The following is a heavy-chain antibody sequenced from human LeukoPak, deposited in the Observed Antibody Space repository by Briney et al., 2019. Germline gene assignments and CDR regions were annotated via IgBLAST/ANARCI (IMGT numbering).Heavy chain of an antibody. Sequence: GVTLTLSCSASGFTYNYYVMIWVPQAPGKGLAWVSGIYGSGNTYYAESVKGSLTISRDNSKYTVDLQMNSLRAEDTAVYYCAKEAAYRFYYWGQGTLVTAS. V-gene: IGHV3-23*01. CDR2: IYGSGNT. J-gene: IGHJ4*02. CDR3: AKEAAYRFYY. D-gene: IGHD3-16*02. CDR1: GFTYNYYV.